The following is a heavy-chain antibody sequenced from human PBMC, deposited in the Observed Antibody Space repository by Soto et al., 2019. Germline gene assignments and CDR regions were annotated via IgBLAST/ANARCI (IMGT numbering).Heavy chain of an antibody. CDR3: AKVVVAVTGFDN. Sequence: EVQLLESGGGLIQPGGSLRLSCAASRFTFSNYAMSWVRQAPGKGLEWVSSIGATGATTYYADSVKGRFTISRDNSKKPLYLQMNSLRAEDTAVYYCAKVVVAVTGFDNWGQGTLVTVSS. D-gene: IGHD4-17*01. CDR1: RFTFSNYA. V-gene: IGHV3-23*01. CDR2: IGATGATT. J-gene: IGHJ4*02.